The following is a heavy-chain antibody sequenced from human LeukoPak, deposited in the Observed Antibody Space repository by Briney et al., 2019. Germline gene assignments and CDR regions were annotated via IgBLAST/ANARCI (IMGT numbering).Heavy chain of an antibody. J-gene: IGHJ4*02. D-gene: IGHD1-26*01. V-gene: IGHV3-11*06. CDR2: ISRSSSYT. Sequence: GGSLRLSCAASGFTFSDYYMSWIRQAPGKGLEWVSYISRSSSYTNYADSVKGRFTISRDNAKNSLYLQMNSLRAEDTAVYYCASGTGLGFDYWGQGTLVTVSS. CDR3: ASGTGLGFDY. CDR1: GFTFSDYY.